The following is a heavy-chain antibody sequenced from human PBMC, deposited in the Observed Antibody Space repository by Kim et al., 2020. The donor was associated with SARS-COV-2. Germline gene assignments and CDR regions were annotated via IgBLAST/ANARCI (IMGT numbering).Heavy chain of an antibody. V-gene: IGHV4-61*01. CDR2: IYYSGST. D-gene: IGHD3-10*01. CDR1: GGSVSSGSYY. CDR3: ARDQFGLTAQS. J-gene: IGHJ4*02. Sequence: SETLSLTCTVSGGSVSSGSYYWSWIRQPPGKGLEWIGYIYYSGSTNYNPSLKSRVTISVDTSKNQFSLKLSSVTAADTAVYYCARDQFGLTAQSWGQGTLVTVSS.